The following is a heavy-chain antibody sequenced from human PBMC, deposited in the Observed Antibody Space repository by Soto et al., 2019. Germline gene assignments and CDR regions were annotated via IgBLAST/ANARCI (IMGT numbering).Heavy chain of an antibody. Sequence: SETLSLTCTVSGGSISSYYWSWIRQPPGKGLEWIGYIYYSGSTNYNPSLKSRVTISVDTSKNQFSLKLSSVTAADTAVYYCASGLCISSRQYYYGMDFWGQGTTDPVS. CDR2: IYYSGST. CDR3: ASGLCISSRQYYYGMDF. V-gene: IGHV4-59*01. J-gene: IGHJ6*02. D-gene: IGHD2-8*02. CDR1: GGSISSYY.